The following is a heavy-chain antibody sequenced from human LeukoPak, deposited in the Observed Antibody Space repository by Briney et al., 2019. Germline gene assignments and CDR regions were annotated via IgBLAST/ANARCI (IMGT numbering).Heavy chain of an antibody. CDR3: ARNYYDNVWGSSPY. Sequence: GGSLRLSCAASGFTFSSYSMNWVRQAPGKGLEWVSTISGSGGNTYYADFVKGRFTISRDNSKNTLYLQMDSLRAEDTAVYYCARNYYDNVWGSSPYWGQGTLVTVSS. D-gene: IGHD3-16*01. V-gene: IGHV3-23*01. CDR2: ISGSGGNT. CDR1: GFTFSSYS. J-gene: IGHJ4*02.